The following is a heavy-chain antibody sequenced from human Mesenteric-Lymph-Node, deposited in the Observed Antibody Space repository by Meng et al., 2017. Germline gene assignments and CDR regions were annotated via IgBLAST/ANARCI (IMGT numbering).Heavy chain of an antibody. CDR2: IKQDGSDK. V-gene: IGHV3-7*01. CDR3: AGGVVRGPAYFDP. J-gene: IGHJ5*02. D-gene: IGHD3-10*01. CDR1: GFNFGSYW. Sequence: GESLKISCAASGFNFGSYWMSWVRQAPGKGLEWVANIKQDGSDKYYVDSVKGRFTISRDNAKSSLYLQMNSLRAEDTAVYYCAGGVVRGPAYFDPWGQGPLVPVSS.